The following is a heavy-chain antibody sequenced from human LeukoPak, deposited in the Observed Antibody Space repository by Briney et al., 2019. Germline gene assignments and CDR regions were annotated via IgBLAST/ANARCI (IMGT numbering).Heavy chain of an antibody. CDR1: GYTFTSYG. D-gene: IGHD3-3*01. CDR3: ARGIWSGYYFDY. V-gene: IGHV1-18*01. Sequence: ASVKASCKASGYTFTSYGSSWVRQAPGQGLEWMGWISAYNGNTNYAQKLQGRVTMTTDTSTSTAYMELRSLRSDDTAVYYCARGIWSGYYFDYWGQGTLVTVSS. J-gene: IGHJ4*02. CDR2: ISAYNGNT.